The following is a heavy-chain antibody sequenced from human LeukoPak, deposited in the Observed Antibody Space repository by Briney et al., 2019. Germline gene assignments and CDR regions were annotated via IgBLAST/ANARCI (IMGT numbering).Heavy chain of an antibody. J-gene: IGHJ3*02. CDR1: GGTFSSYA. Sequence: GASVKVSCTASGGTFSSYAISWVRQAPGQGLEWMGGIIPIFGTANYAQKFQGRVTITADESTSTAYMELSSLRSEDTAVYYCAREGPNNYDSSGYYPDAFDIWGQGTMVTVSS. D-gene: IGHD3-22*01. V-gene: IGHV1-69*01. CDR3: AREGPNNYDSSGYYPDAFDI. CDR2: IIPIFGTA.